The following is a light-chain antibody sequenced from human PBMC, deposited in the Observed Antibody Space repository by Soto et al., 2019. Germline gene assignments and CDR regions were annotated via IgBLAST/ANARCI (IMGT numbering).Light chain of an antibody. Sequence: QSVLTQPRSVSGCPGQSVTSSCTGASSDVGGYSYVSWFQQHPGKAPKLMIYDVSKRPSGVPDRFSGSKSGNTASLTISGLQAEDEADYYCCSFAGSYTLYVFGTGTKVPVL. V-gene: IGLV2-11*01. J-gene: IGLJ1*01. CDR2: DVS. CDR1: SSDVGGYSY. CDR3: CSFAGSYTLYV.